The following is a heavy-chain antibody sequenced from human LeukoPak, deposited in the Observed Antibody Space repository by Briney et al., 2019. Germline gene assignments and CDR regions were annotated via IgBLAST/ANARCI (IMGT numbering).Heavy chain of an antibody. CDR1: GYSISSGYY. D-gene: IGHD6-19*01. CDR2: IYYSGST. V-gene: IGHV4-38-2*02. J-gene: IGHJ4*02. Sequence: ASETLSLTCTVSGYSISSGYYWGWIRQPPGKGLEWIGSIYYSGSTYYNPSLKSRVTISVDTSKNQFFLKLSSVTAADTAVYYCARRPSQAYSSGHLDYWGQGTLVTVSS. CDR3: ARRPSQAYSSGHLDY.